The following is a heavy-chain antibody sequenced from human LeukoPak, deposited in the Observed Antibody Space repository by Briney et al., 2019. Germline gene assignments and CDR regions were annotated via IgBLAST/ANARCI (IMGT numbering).Heavy chain of an antibody. CDR1: GFTFDDYA. D-gene: IGHD4-17*01. V-gene: IGHV3-9*01. CDR3: ARDTVTRRLRY. Sequence: GGSLRLSCAASGFTFDDYAMHWVRQAPGKGLEWVSGISWNSGSIGYADSVKGRFTISRDNAKNSLYLQMNSLRAEDTAVYYCARDTVTRRLRYWGQGTLVTVSS. J-gene: IGHJ4*02. CDR2: ISWNSGSI.